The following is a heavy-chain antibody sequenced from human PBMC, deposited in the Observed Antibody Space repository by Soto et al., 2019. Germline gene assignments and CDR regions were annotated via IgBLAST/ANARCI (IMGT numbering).Heavy chain of an antibody. V-gene: IGHV3-30-3*01. CDR2: ISYDGNSN. D-gene: IGHD4-17*01. CDR3: VHPRSTVQIPPT. J-gene: IGHJ5*02. CDR1: GFTFSTYA. Sequence: GGSLRLSCAASGFTFSTYAMQWVRQAPGKGLEWLAVISYDGNSNYYADSVKGRFTISRDKSKNTLYLQMSSLRAVDTAVYYCVHPRSTVQIPPTWGQGTLVTVSS.